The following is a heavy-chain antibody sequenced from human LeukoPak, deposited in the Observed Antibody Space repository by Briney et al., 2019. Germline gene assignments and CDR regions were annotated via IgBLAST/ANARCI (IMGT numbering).Heavy chain of an antibody. CDR1: GYTFTSYA. J-gene: IGHJ3*02. V-gene: IGHV1-3*01. CDR2: INAGNGNT. CDR3: ARDWIAAAAFDI. D-gene: IGHD6-13*01. Sequence: ASVKVSCKASGYTFTSYAMHWVRQAPGQRLEWMGWINAGNGNTKYSQKFQGRVTITRDTSASTAYMELSSLRSEDTVVYYCARDWIAAAAFDIWGQGTMVTVSS.